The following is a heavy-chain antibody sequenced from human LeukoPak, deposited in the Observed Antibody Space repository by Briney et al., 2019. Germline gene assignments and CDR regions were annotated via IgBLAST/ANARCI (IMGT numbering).Heavy chain of an antibody. CDR2: IYYSGST. CDR3: ARKSRAFDY. J-gene: IGHJ4*02. V-gene: IGHV4-39*07. CDR1: GGSISSSSYY. Sequence: PSETLSLTCTVSGGSISSSSYYWGWIRQPPGKGLEWIGSIYYSGSTYYNPSLKSRVTISVDTSKNQFSLKLSSVTAADTAVYYCARKSRAFDYWGQGTLVTVSS.